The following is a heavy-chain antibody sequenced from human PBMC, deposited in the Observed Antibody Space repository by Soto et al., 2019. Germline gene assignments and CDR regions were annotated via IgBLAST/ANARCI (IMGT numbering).Heavy chain of an antibody. Sequence: VQLLESGGGLVQPGGSLRLSCAASGFTFSSYAMSWVRQAPGKGLEWVSAISGSGGSTYYADSVKGRFTISRDNSKNTLYLQMNSLRAEDTAVYYCAKVGPLDPLEIYYYYMDVWGKGTTVTVSS. CDR1: GFTFSSYA. CDR2: ISGSGGST. CDR3: AKVGPLDPLEIYYYYMDV. V-gene: IGHV3-23*01. J-gene: IGHJ6*03.